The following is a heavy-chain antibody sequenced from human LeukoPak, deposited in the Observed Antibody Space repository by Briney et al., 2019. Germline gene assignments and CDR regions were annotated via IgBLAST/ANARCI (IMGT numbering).Heavy chain of an antibody. CDR3: AKRASYYYGSGSYYYWFDP. V-gene: IGHV3-30*02. D-gene: IGHD3-10*01. J-gene: IGHJ5*02. CDR1: GFTFSSYG. CDR2: IRYDGSNK. Sequence: PGGSLRLSCAASGFTFSSYGMHWVRQAPGKGLEWVAFIRYDGSNKYYADSVKGRFTISRDNSKNTLYLQMNSLRAEDTAVYYCAKRASYYYGSGSYYYWFDPWGQGTLVTVSS.